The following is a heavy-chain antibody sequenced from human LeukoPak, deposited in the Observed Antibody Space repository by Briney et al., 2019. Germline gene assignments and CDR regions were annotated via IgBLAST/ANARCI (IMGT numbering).Heavy chain of an antibody. CDR1: GYSFTSYW. V-gene: IGHV5-51*01. Sequence: GESLKISCKGSGYSFTSYWIGWVRQMPGKGLEWMGIIYPGDSDTGYSPSFQGQVTISADKSISTAYLQWSSLKASDTAMYYCARLPVAANYYYYYYMDVWGKGTTVTVSS. CDR3: ARLPVAANYYYYYYMDV. J-gene: IGHJ6*03. CDR2: IYPGDSDT. D-gene: IGHD6-19*01.